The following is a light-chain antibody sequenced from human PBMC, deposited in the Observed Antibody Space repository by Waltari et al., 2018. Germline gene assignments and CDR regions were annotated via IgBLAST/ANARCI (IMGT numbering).Light chain of an antibody. CDR1: QSVLHSSNNKNY. Sequence: CKSRQSVLHSSNNKNYLAWFQQKPGQPPKLLIYWASTRESGIPDRFSGSGSGTDFTLTISSLQAEDVAVYYCQQYYSSPRTFGQGTKVEIK. CDR3: QQYYSSPRT. V-gene: IGKV4-1*01. J-gene: IGKJ1*01. CDR2: WAS.